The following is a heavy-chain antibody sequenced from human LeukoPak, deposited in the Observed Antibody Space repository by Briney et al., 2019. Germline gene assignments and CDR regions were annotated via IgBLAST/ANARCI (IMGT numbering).Heavy chain of an antibody. CDR2: IYYSGST. Sequence: SETLSLTCTVSGGSISSGDYYWSWIRQPPGRGLEWIGYIYYSGSTYYNPSLKSRVTISGDTSKFSLKLSSVTAADTAVYYCAREGGSGSYSLDYWGQGTLVTVSS. CDR1: GGSISSGDYY. V-gene: IGHV4-30-4*08. CDR3: AREGGSGSYSLDY. J-gene: IGHJ4*02. D-gene: IGHD3-10*01.